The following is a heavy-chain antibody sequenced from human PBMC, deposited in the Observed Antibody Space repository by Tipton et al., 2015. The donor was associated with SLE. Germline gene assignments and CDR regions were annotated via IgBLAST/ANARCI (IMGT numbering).Heavy chain of an antibody. CDR3: GRGGGAYFDY. D-gene: IGHD3-10*01. Sequence: TLSLTCAVYGGSFSGYDWSWIRQPPGKGLEWIGEINHSGSTNYNPSLKSRVTISVDTSKNQFSLKLSSVTAADTAVYYCGRGGGAYFDYWGQGTLVTVSS. J-gene: IGHJ4*02. V-gene: IGHV4-34*01. CDR2: INHSGST. CDR1: GGSFSGYD.